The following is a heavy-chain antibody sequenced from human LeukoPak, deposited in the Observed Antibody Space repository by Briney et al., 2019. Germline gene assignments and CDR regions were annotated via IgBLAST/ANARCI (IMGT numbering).Heavy chain of an antibody. CDR1: GFAFSNYG. CDR3: AKPYCRATRCYLYLYGMDV. Sequence: PGGSLRLSGEASGFAFSNYGMHWVRQAPGKGLEWVAVISSDGTTKYYGDSVKGRFTVSRDSSKNTLYLGLNSLRAEDTAVYYCAKPYCRATRCYLYLYGMDVWGQGTTVIVSS. D-gene: IGHD2-2*01. J-gene: IGHJ6*02. V-gene: IGHV3-30*18. CDR2: ISSDGTTK.